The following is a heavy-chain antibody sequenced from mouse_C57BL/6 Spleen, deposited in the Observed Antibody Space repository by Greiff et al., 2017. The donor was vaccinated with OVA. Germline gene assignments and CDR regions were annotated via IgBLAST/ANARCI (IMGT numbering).Heavy chain of an antibody. D-gene: IGHD4-1*01. CDR1: GFTFSSYA. Sequence: EVQLVESGGGLVKPGGSLKLSCAASGFTFSSYAMSWVRQTSEKRLEWVATISDGGSYTYYPDNVKGRFTISRDNAKNNLYLQMSHLKSEDTAIYYCAREGRLGDWYFDVWGTGTTVTVSS. CDR3: AREGRLGDWYFDV. CDR2: ISDGGSYT. V-gene: IGHV5-4*01. J-gene: IGHJ1*03.